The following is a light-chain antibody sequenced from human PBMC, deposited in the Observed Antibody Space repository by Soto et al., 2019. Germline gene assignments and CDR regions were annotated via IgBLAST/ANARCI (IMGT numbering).Light chain of an antibody. CDR1: SSNDGGYNY. Sequence: QSLLTHPASVFGSTGESIPLSCTGTSSNDGGYNYVSWYQQHPGKAPKLMIYDVSNRPSAVPNRFSGSKSANTASLTISGLQAEDEVDYYCSSYTSSSTLYVFGTGTKVTV. V-gene: IGLV2-14*01. CDR2: DVS. CDR3: SSYTSSSTLYV. J-gene: IGLJ1*01.